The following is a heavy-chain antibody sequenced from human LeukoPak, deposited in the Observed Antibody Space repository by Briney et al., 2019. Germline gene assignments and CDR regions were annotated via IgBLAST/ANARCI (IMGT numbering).Heavy chain of an antibody. CDR2: ISYDGSNK. J-gene: IGHJ4*02. CDR3: AKDRGYSSSWTDY. CDR1: GFTFSSYG. D-gene: IGHD6-13*01. Sequence: PGRSLRLSCAASGFTFSSYGMHWVRQAPGKGLEWVAVISYDGSNKYYADSVEGRFTISRDNSKNTLYLQMNSLRAEDTAVYYCAKDRGYSSSWTDYWGQGTLVTVSS. V-gene: IGHV3-30*18.